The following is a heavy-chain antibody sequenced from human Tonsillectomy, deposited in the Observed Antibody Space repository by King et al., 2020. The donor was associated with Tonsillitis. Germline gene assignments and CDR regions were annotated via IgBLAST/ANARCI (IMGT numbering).Heavy chain of an antibody. V-gene: IGHV3-23*04. CDR1: GFTFSSFA. CDR3: AKLLRSGYHLYYMDV. Sequence: VQLVESGGGLVQPGGSLRLSCAASGFTFSSFAMTWVRQAPGKGLEGGSSISDSAGGTYYASSVNGRFTISRDNSKNTLYLQVNGLRAEDTAVYYCAKLLRSGYHLYYMDVWGKGTTVTVSS. J-gene: IGHJ6*03. D-gene: IGHD3-3*01. CDR2: ISDSAGGT.